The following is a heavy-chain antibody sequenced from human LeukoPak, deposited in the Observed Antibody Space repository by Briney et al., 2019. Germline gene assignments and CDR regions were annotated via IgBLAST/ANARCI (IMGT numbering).Heavy chain of an antibody. Sequence: GGSLRLSCEASGFTFGSYAMYWVRQAPGKGLEWVAGIFGSGGSAHYADPAKGRFTISRDNSKNTVYLQINSLRAEDTAVYYCGKTTTGYSSGQKPAWPVDYWGQGTLVTVSS. V-gene: IGHV3-23*01. CDR1: GFTFGSYA. CDR3: GKTTTGYSSGQKPAWPVDY. CDR2: IFGSGGSA. J-gene: IGHJ4*02. D-gene: IGHD6-19*01.